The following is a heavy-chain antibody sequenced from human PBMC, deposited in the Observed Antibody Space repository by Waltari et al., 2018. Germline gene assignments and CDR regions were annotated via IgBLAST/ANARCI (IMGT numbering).Heavy chain of an antibody. V-gene: IGHV5-51*01. CDR2: IYPGDSDT. D-gene: IGHD2-8*01. J-gene: IGHJ5*02. CDR3: ARHFGYCTTAACPRGWFDA. CDR1: GYSFTTYW. Sequence: EVQLVQSGAEVKKPGESLKISCTGSGYSFTTYWIGWVRQMPGEGLEWMGIIYPGDSDTRYSPSFQGQVTISADKSISTAYLQWSSLKASDTAMYYCARHFGYCTTAACPRGWFDAWGQGTLVTVSS.